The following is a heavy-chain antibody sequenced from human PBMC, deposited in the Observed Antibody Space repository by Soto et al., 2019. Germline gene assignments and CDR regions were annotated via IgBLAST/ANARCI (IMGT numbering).Heavy chain of an antibody. D-gene: IGHD2-2*02. CDR3: ARRGDIVVVPAAIHGPFEDY. CDR1: GYTFTSYG. V-gene: IGHV1-18*01. CDR2: ISAYNGNT. J-gene: IGHJ4*02. Sequence: ASVKVSCKASGYTFTSYGISWVRQAPGQGLEWMGWISAYNGNTNYAQKLQGRVTMTTDTSTSTAYMELRSLRSDDTAVYYCARRGDIVVVPAAIHGPFEDYWGQGILVTVSS.